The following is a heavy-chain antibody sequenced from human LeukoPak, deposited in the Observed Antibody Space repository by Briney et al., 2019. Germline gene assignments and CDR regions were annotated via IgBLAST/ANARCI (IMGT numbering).Heavy chain of an antibody. CDR3: ARVPTNSYGFGQ. V-gene: IGHV3-74*01. Sequence: PGGSLRLSCAASGFTFSSYGMHWVRQAPGKGLVWVAHNEDGTSASHADSVKGRFTISRDNAKNTLYLQMNSLTVEDTAVYYCARVPTNSYGFGQWGQGSLVTVSS. CDR1: GFTFSSYG. D-gene: IGHD5-18*01. J-gene: IGHJ4*02. CDR2: NEDGTSA.